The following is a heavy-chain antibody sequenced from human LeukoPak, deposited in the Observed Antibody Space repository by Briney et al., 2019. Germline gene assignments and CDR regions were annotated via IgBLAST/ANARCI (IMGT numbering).Heavy chain of an antibody. V-gene: IGHV3-30*01. J-gene: IGHJ4*02. CDR1: GFTFSSYA. CDR3: ARDLDWRYDSSGYYLDY. Sequence: AGSLRLSCAASGFTFSSYAMHWIRQAPGKGLEWVAVISYDGSNKYYADSVKGRFTISKDNSKNTLYLQMNRLRAEDTAVYCCARDLDWRYDSSGYYLDYWGQGTLVTVSS. D-gene: IGHD3-22*01. CDR2: ISYDGSNK.